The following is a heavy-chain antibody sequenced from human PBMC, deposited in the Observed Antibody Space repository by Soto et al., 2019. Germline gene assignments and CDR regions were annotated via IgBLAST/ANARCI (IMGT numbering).Heavy chain of an antibody. CDR1: GYTFTGYY. CDR2: INPNSGGT. V-gene: IGHV1-2*02. J-gene: IGHJ3*01. CDR3: ARGTYYYDSSGYFGV. Sequence: QVQLVQSGAEVKKPGASVKVSCKASGYTFTGYYMHWVRQAPGQGLEWMGWINPNSGGTNYAQKFQGRVTMSRDTSIRTAYMELSRLGSDDTAVYYCARGTYYYDSSGYFGVWGQGTMVTGSS. D-gene: IGHD3-22*01.